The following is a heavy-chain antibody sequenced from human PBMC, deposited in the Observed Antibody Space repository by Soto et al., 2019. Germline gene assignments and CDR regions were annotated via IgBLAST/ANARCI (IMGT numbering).Heavy chain of an antibody. V-gene: IGHV3-48*01. CDR1: GFTFRSYG. D-gene: IGHD6-13*01. J-gene: IGHJ4*02. CDR3: ARSTAAGLLFDY. CDR2: ISSSSGTI. Sequence: PGGSQRLSCAASGFTFRSYGRHWVRQAPGKGLEWVSYISSSSGTISYAASVKGRFTISRDSARNSLYLQMNSLRAEDTAVYYCARSTAAGLLFDYWDQGTLVTVSS.